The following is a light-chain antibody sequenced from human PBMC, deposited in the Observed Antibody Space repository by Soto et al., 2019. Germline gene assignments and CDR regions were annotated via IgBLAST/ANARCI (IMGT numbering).Light chain of an antibody. J-gene: IGKJ1*01. V-gene: IGKV3-20*01. CDR3: QQYGRTPLT. CDR2: GAS. Sequence: EVVLTQSPGTLPLSPGERATLSCRASEGVSSGYLAWYQQKPGQAPRLLIYGASRRATGIPDRFSGSGSGTYFTLTISRLDPEDFAVYHCQQYGRTPLTFGQGTKVEIK. CDR1: EGVSSGY.